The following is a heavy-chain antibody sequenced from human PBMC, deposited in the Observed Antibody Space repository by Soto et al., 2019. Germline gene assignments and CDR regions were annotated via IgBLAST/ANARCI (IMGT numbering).Heavy chain of an antibody. CDR1: GFFISSGNY. V-gene: IGHV4-38-2*01. Sequence: PSETLSLTXAVSGFFISSGNYWGWIREPPGKGLEWIGSIFHGGNTYYNPSLKSRVTISVDMSKNQFSLKLNSVTAADTAVYYCARARWYDAFDVWGQGTVVTVSS. J-gene: IGHJ3*01. D-gene: IGHD2-15*01. CDR2: IFHGGNT. CDR3: ARARWYDAFDV.